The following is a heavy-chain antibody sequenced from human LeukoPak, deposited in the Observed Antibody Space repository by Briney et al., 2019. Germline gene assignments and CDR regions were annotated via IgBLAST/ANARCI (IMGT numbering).Heavy chain of an antibody. CDR3: ARLDAYSSSSNYYYYLDV. CDR1: GESFSGYY. Sequence: SETLSLTCAVYGESFSGYYGSWIRQPPGKGLEWIGEINHSGSTKYNASLKSRVTISVDTSKNQFSLRLSSVTAADTAVYYCARLDAYSSSSNYYYYLDVWGKGTTVTVSS. J-gene: IGHJ6*03. CDR2: INHSGST. D-gene: IGHD6-6*01. V-gene: IGHV4-34*01.